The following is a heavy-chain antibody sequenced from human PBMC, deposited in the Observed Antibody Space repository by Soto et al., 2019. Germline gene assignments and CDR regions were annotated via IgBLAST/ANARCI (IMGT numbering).Heavy chain of an antibody. D-gene: IGHD3-22*01. Sequence: ASVKVSCKASGYTFTGYYMHWVRQAPGQGLEWMGWINPNSGGTNYAQKFQGRVTMTRDTSISTAYMELSRLRSDDTAVYYCARAMKRITMIVVVPRDWFDPWGQGTLVTVSS. CDR3: ARAMKRITMIVVVPRDWFDP. J-gene: IGHJ5*02. CDR1: GYTFTGYY. CDR2: INPNSGGT. V-gene: IGHV1-2*02.